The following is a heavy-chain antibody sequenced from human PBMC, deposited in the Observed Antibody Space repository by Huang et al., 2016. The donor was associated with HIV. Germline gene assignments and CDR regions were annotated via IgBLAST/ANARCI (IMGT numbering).Heavy chain of an antibody. J-gene: IGHJ4*02. CDR3: AKESRWYSDLDN. V-gene: IGHV3-30*18. CDR2: ISYDGSNG. D-gene: IGHD2-15*01. Sequence: QVQLVESGGGVVQPGRSLRLSCVASGFTFTNFGMHWVRQAPGKGLAWVEVISYDGSNGRYSESVKGRFTISRDNPMDTLYLQMNSLRPDDTAVYYCAKESRWYSDLDNWGQGTLVTVSS. CDR1: GFTFTNFG.